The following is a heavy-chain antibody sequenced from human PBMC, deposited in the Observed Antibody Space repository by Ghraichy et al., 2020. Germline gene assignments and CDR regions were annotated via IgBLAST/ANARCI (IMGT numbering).Heavy chain of an antibody. CDR3: TRPTGSFYFYSMDV. CDR2: MSTSGTT. Sequence: LSLTCAASGFTVRGSDMSWVRQAPGKGLEGRSVMSTSGTTQYAESVKGRVTISRDNSKNTVYLEMNSLRVEDTALYYCTRPTGSFYFYSMDVWGQGTTVTVSS. J-gene: IGHJ6*02. V-gene: IGHV3-66*04. D-gene: IGHD2-15*01. CDR1: GFTVRGSD.